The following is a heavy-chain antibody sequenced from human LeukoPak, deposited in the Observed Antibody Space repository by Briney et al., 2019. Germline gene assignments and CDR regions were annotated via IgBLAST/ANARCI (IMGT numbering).Heavy chain of an antibody. D-gene: IGHD4-17*01. CDR1: SGSFSGYY. CDR2: INHSGST. V-gene: IGHV4-34*01. J-gene: IGHJ4*02. CDR3: ARGLRRVTTTPFGF. Sequence: SETLSLTCAVYSGSFSGYYWSWMRQTPGKGLDWIGDINHSGSTNYNPSLKSRVTISVDTSNNQFSLNLSSVTAADTAVYYCARGLRRVTTTPFGFWGQGTLVTVSS.